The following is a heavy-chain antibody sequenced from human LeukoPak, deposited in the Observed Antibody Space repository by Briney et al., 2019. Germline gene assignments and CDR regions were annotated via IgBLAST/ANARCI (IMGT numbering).Heavy chain of an antibody. V-gene: IGHV4-38-2*02. CDR3: ARALYYYDSSVPDYFDY. J-gene: IGHJ4*02. CDR1: GYSISSGYY. CDR2: IYYSGST. Sequence: PSETLSLTCTVSGYSISSGYYWGWIRQPPGKGLEWIGSIYYSGSTYYNPSLKSRVTISVDTSKNQFSLKLSSVTAADTAVYYCARALYYYDSSVPDYFDYWGQGTLVTVSS. D-gene: IGHD3-22*01.